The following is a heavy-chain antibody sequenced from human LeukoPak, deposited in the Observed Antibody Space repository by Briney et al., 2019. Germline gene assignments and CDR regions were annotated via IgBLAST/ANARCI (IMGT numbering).Heavy chain of an antibody. CDR1: GYSISSGYY. J-gene: IGHJ1*01. Sequence: PSETLSLTCTVSGYSISSGYYWGWIRQPPGKGLEWIGSIYHSGSTYYNPSLKSRVTISVDTSKNQFSLKLSSVTAADTAVYYCARGVIAAAFPHWGQGTLVTVSS. V-gene: IGHV4-38-2*02. CDR2: IYHSGST. CDR3: ARGVIAAAFPH. D-gene: IGHD6-13*01.